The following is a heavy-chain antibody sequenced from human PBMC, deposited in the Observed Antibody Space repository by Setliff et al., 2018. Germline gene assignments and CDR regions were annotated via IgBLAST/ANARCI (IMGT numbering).Heavy chain of an antibody. CDR1: GGSISSSSYY. J-gene: IGHJ6*02. CDR3: ARVSMYSSSWYYYYYGMDV. D-gene: IGHD6-13*01. Sequence: SETLSLTCTVSGGSISSSSYYWGWIRQPPGKGLEWIGSIYYSGSTYYNPSLKSRVTISVDTSKNQFTLKLSSVTAADTAVYYCARVSMYSSSWYYYYYGMDVWGQGTTVTVSS. CDR2: IYYSGST. V-gene: IGHV4-39*06.